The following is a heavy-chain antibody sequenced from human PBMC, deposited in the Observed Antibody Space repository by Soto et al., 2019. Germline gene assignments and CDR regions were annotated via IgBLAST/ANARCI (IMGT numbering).Heavy chain of an antibody. D-gene: IGHD2-2*01. V-gene: IGHV4-31*03. J-gene: IGHJ4*02. Sequence: SETLSLTCTVSGGSISSGGYYWSWIRQHPGKGLEWIGYIYYSGSTYYNPSLKSRVTISVDTSKNQFSLKLSSVTAADTAVYYCARVLGAILPAATDTYYFDYWGQGTLVTVSS. CDR3: ARVLGAILPAATDTYYFDY. CDR1: GGSISSGGYY. CDR2: IYYSGST.